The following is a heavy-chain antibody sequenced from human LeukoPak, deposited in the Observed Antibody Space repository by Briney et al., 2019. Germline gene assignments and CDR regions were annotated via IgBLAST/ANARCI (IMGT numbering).Heavy chain of an antibody. CDR3: ARVKSSWYMYFDY. CDR1: GGSFSGYY. D-gene: IGHD6-13*01. CDR2: INDSGST. J-gene: IGHJ4*02. Sequence: SETLSLTCAVYGGSFSGYYWRWIRQPPGKRLEWIGEINDSGSTNYNPSLKSRVTISVDPSKNQFSLKLSSVTAADTAVYYCARVKSSWYMYFDYWGQETLVTVSS. V-gene: IGHV4-34*01.